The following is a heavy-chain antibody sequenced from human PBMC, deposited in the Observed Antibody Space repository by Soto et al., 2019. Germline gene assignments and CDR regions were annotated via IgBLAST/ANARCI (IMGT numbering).Heavy chain of an antibody. V-gene: IGHV4-59*08. CDR3: ARLDSSGGADY. J-gene: IGHJ4*02. CDR2: IYYSGST. D-gene: IGHD6-19*01. Sequence: SETLSLTCTVSGGSISSYYWSWIRQPPGKGLEWIGYIYYSGSTNCNPSLKSRVTISVDTSKNQFSLKLSSVTAADTAVYYCARLDSSGGADYWGQGTLVTVSS. CDR1: GGSISSYY.